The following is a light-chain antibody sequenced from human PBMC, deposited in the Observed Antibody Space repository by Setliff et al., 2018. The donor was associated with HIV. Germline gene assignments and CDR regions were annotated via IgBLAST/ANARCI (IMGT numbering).Light chain of an antibody. V-gene: IGLV3-21*03. CDR3: QVWDSSSDHHG. Sequence: SYELTQPPSVSVAPGKTARITCGGNNIGSKSVHWYQQKPGQAPVLVVYDDNDRPSGIPERFSGSNSGNTATLTISRVEAGDEADYYCQVWDSSSDHHGVGTGTKV. J-gene: IGLJ1*01. CDR1: NIGSKS. CDR2: DDN.